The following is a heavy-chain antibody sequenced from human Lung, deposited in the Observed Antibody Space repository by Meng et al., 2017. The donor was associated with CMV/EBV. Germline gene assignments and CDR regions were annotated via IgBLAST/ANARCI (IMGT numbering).Heavy chain of an antibody. Sequence: SETLSLTCAIPGDSVSSNSAAWNWIRQSPSRGLEWLGRTYYRSKWYNDYAVSVKSRITINPDTSKNQFSLQLNSVTPEDTAVYYCARGHYDSSGYPIDYWGQGXLVTVSS. CDR2: TYYRSKWYN. D-gene: IGHD3-22*01. CDR3: ARGHYDSSGYPIDY. J-gene: IGHJ4*02. V-gene: IGHV6-1*01. CDR1: GDSVSSNSAA.